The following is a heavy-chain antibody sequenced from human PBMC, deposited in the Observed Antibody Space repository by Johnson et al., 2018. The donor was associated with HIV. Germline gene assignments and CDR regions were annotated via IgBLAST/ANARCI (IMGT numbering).Heavy chain of an antibody. CDR2: INSDGSNT. CDR3: ARDQRSSGLNDQTDAFDI. D-gene: IGHD6-19*01. Sequence: VESGGGVVRPGGSLRLSCAASGFSFSTYWMHWVRQAPGKGLVWVSRINSDGSNTTYADSVKGRFTISRDNAKNTLYLQMNSLRAEDTAVYYCARDQRSSGLNDQTDAFDIWGQGTMVTVSS. CDR1: GFSFSTYW. J-gene: IGHJ3*02. V-gene: IGHV3-74*01.